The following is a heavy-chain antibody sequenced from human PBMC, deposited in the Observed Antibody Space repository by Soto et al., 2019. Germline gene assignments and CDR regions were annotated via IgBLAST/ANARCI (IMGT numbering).Heavy chain of an antibody. CDR3: VRLIAIVGGAEAVDV. J-gene: IGHJ3*01. CDR1: GYTFINYG. Sequence: QVQLVQSVAEVENPGASVRVSCKTSGYTFINYGITWVRQAPGQGLEWVGWLSAYNGDTSSSEKLQDRFTMTTDPSTTTVYMDLRSLTSAATAVYYCVRLIAIVGGAEAVDVWGQGARVIGSS. CDR2: LSAYNGDT. V-gene: IGHV1-18*01. D-gene: IGHD1-26*01.